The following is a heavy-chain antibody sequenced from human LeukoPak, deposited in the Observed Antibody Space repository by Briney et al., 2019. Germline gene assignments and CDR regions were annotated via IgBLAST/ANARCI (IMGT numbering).Heavy chain of an antibody. D-gene: IGHD2-2*01. V-gene: IGHV4-34*01. J-gene: IGHJ4*02. CDR1: GGSFSAYF. CDR2: INHSGST. Sequence: SETLSLTCAVYGGSFSAYFWSWIRQPLGKGLEWIGEINHSGSTNYNPSLKSRVTISVDTSKNQFSLKLSSVTAADMAVYYCATHPYQLLSLDYWGQGTLVTVSS. CDR3: ATHPYQLLSLDY.